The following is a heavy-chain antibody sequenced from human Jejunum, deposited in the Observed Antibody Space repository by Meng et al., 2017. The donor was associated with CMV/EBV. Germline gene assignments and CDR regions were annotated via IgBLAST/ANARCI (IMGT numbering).Heavy chain of an antibody. CDR3: ARDTFDRRNGMDV. CDR1: GGSINDCY. D-gene: IGHD3-10*01. V-gene: IGHV4-59*01. J-gene: IGHJ6*02. Sequence: NVSGGSINDCYWGWIRQPPGKGLEWIGYTYYSGSTHYNPSLKSRVTISIDTSKKHFSLRLSSVTAADTAVYYCARDTFDRRNGMDVWGQGTSVTVSS. CDR2: TYYSGST.